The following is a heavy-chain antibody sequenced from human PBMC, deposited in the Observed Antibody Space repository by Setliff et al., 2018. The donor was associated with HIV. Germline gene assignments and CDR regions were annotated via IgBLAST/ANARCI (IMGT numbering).Heavy chain of an antibody. Sequence: ASVKVSCKASGYTFTGHYIHWVRQAPGQGLEWMGWIDPNSGDTNYGQKFQGRVTMTRDTSISTVYMELQRLRSDDTAVYHCVTSPGSFTSVDETEAGDYWGQGTLVTVSS. D-gene: IGHD6-25*01. J-gene: IGHJ4*02. CDR1: GYTFTGHY. CDR3: VTSPGSFTSVDETEAGDY. V-gene: IGHV1-2*02. CDR2: IDPNSGDT.